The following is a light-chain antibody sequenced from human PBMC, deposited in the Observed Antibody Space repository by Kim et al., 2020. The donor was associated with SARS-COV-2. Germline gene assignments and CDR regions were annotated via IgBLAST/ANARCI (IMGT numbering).Light chain of an antibody. Sequence: EIVLTQSPGTLSLSPGERATLSCRASQSVSSSYLAWYQQKPGQAPRLLIYGASSRATGIPDRFSGSGSGTDFTLTISRLEPEDFAVYYCQQDGSSLRTFGQGAKVDIK. CDR2: GAS. V-gene: IGKV3-20*01. CDR3: QQDGSSLRT. J-gene: IGKJ1*01. CDR1: QSVSSSY.